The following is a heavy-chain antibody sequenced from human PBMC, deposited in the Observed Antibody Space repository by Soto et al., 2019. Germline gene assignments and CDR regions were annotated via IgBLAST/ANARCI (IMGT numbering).Heavy chain of an antibody. CDR1: GFALSTYS. J-gene: IGHJ6*03. CDR2: ITTSSSTI. V-gene: IGHV3-48*04. Sequence: GGSLRLSCTASGFALSTYSMNWVRQAPGKGLEWVSYITTSSSTIYYAGSVKGRFTISRDNAKNSLYLQMNSLRAEDTAVYYCARDQSYYYMDVWGKGTTVTVSS. CDR3: ARDQSYYYMDV.